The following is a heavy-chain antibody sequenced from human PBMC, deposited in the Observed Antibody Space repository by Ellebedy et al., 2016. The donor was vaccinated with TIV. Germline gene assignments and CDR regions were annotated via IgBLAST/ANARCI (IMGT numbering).Heavy chain of an antibody. D-gene: IGHD5-12*01. J-gene: IGHJ4*02. CDR1: GESFSGYY. V-gene: IGHV4-34*01. CDR3: ARVATGD. Sequence: SETLSLXCAVYGESFSGYYWTWIRQPPGRGLEWIGEINHSGGTYYNPSLKSRVTISLDTSKNQFSLRLSSVTAADTAMYYCARVATGDWGQGTLVTVAS. CDR2: INHSGGT.